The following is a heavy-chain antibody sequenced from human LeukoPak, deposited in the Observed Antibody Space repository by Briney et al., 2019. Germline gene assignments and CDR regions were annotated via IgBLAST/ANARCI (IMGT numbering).Heavy chain of an antibody. CDR2: ISRSGSTT. J-gene: IGHJ1*01. CDR1: GFTFSSYG. CDR3: ARVGGSGYHHLQD. Sequence: GGSLRLSCAASGFTFSSYGRNWVRQAPGKGLEWVSYISRSGSTTLYADSVKGRFTISRDNAKNSLCLQMNSLRAEDTAVYYCARVGGSGYHHLQDSGRGTLVTVSS. D-gene: IGHD3-22*01. V-gene: IGHV3-48*03.